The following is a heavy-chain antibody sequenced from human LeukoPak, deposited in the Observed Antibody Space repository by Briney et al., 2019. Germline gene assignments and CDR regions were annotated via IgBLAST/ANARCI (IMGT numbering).Heavy chain of an antibody. CDR2: ISSSSSYI. J-gene: IGHJ4*02. V-gene: IGHV3-21*01. D-gene: IGHD2-21*02. CDR3: ARGLCGGDCYDY. CDR1: VFTFSSYS. Sequence: PAGSLRLSCAASVFTFSSYSMDWVRQAPGKGLEWVSSISSSSSYIYYADAVKGRFTISRDNAKNSVYLQMNSLRAEDTAVYYCARGLCGGDCYDYWGQGALVTVSS.